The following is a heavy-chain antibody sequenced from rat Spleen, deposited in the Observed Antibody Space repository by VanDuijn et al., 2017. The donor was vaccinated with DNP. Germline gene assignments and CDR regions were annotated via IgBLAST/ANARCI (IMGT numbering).Heavy chain of an antibody. CDR2: INYSGRN. J-gene: IGHJ2*01. CDR3: VRGHPPRGFDY. Sequence: EVQLQESGSGLVKPSQSLSLTCSVTGSSITSNYWGWIRKFPGNKMEWIGHINYSGRNSYNPSLKSRISITRDTSKNQFFLQLNSVTTEDTATYYCVRGHPPRGFDYWGQGVMVTVSS. D-gene: IGHD3-8*01. V-gene: IGHV3-1*01. CDR1: GSSITSNY.